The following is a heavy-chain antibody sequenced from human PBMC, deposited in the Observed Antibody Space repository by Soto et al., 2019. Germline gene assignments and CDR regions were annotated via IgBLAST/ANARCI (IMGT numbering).Heavy chain of an antibody. Sequence: EVQLVESGGGLVQPGRSLRLSCAASGFTFDDYAMHWVRQAPGKGPELVSGITWNSGSRGYAVSVKGRFTITRVNAKNCLYLQMQSLRTEDTALYYCAKSKVGLEIMKTTATTLWGPLHIWGPGTMVTVSS. V-gene: IGHV3-9*01. CDR2: ITWNSGSR. J-gene: IGHJ3*02. CDR3: AKSKVGLEIMKTTATTLWGPLHI. CDR1: GFTFDDYA. D-gene: IGHD4-17*01.